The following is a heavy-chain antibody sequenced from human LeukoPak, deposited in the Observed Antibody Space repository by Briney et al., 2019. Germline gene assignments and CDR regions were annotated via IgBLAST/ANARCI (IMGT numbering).Heavy chain of an antibody. CDR2: INHSGST. Sequence: SETLSLTCAVYGGSFSGYYWSWIRQPPGKGLEWIGEINHSGSTYYNPSLKSRVTISVDTPKNQFSLKLSSVTAADTAVYYCARGGSGYYYYYYYYYMDVWGKGTTVTVSS. D-gene: IGHD3-22*01. CDR3: ARGGSGYYYYYYYYYMDV. CDR1: GGSFSGYY. V-gene: IGHV4-34*01. J-gene: IGHJ6*03.